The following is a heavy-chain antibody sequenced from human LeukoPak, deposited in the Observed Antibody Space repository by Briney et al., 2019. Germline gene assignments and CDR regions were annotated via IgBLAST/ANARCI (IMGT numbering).Heavy chain of an antibody. CDR3: ARGDYDYLSGTYSFDL. V-gene: IGHV4-59*01. CDR2: IYYSGST. D-gene: IGHD3-16*01. J-gene: IGHJ5*02. CDR1: GGSISSYY. Sequence: SETLSLTCTVSGGSISSYYWSWIRQPPGKGLEWIGYIYYSGSTNYNPSLKSRVTISVDTSKNQFSLKLSYVTAADTAVYYCARGDYDYLSGTYSFDLWGQGIRVTVSS.